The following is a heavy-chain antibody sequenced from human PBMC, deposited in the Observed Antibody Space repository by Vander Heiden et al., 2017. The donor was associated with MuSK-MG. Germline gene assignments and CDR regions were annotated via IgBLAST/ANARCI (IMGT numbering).Heavy chain of an antibody. Sequence: QEQLVQSGAEVKRPGASVKVSCKASGYTFTGYSLHWVRQAPGQGLQWIGWINPNSGDTNYAQEFQDRVTMTSDTSINTAFVELNSLTSDDAAVYYCARGGQVYCSSTSCYSFAWLDPWGQGTQVTVSS. CDR2: INPNSGDT. V-gene: IGHV1-2*02. CDR3: ARGGQVYCSSTSCYSFAWLDP. D-gene: IGHD2-2*01. J-gene: IGHJ5*02. CDR1: GYTFTGYS.